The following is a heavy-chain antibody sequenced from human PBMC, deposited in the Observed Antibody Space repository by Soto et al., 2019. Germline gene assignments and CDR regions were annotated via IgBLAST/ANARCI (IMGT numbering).Heavy chain of an antibody. Sequence: SETLSLTCAVSGDSISSGGFSWSWIRQPPGKGLEWIGYIYHSGSSFYNPSLKSRVTISVDGSKNQFSLKVNSVTAADTAVYYCARGRLVPAGNFDYWGQGTLVTVSS. D-gene: IGHD2-2*01. CDR1: GDSISSGGFS. V-gene: IGHV4-30-2*01. CDR2: IYHSGSS. J-gene: IGHJ4*02. CDR3: ARGRLVPAGNFDY.